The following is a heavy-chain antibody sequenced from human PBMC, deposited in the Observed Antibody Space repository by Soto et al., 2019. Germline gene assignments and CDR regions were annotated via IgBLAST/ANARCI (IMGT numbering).Heavy chain of an antibody. D-gene: IGHD6-13*01. CDR2: INHSGST. V-gene: IGHV4-34*01. CDR3: ARLRNFAAAGRMRLDY. J-gene: IGHJ4*02. CDR1: GGSFSGYY. Sequence: SETLSLTCAVYGGSFSGYYWSWIRQPPGKGLEWIGEINHSGSTNYNPSLKSRVTISVDTSKNQFSLKLSSVTAADTAVYYCARLRNFAAAGRMRLDYWGQGTLVTVSS.